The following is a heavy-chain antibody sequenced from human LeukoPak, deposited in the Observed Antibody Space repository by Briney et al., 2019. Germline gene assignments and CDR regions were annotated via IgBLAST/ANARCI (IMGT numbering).Heavy chain of an antibody. D-gene: IGHD3-22*01. Sequence: PSETLSLTCTISGGSISSGGYYWSWIRQHPGKGLEWIGYIYYSGSTNYNPSLKSRVTMSVDTSENQFSLKLSSVTAADTAVYYCARASPYYDSSGYHYAFDIWGQGTMVTVSS. CDR2: IYYSGST. J-gene: IGHJ3*02. CDR1: GGSISSGGYY. CDR3: ARASPYYDSSGYHYAFDI. V-gene: IGHV4-61*08.